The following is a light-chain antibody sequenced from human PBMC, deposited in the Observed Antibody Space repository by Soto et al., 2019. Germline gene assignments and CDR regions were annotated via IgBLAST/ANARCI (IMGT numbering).Light chain of an antibody. V-gene: IGKV3D-20*02. CDR2: DAY. Sequence: EIVLTQSPGTLSLSRGEGATLSCTASQSVSSSSIAWYQQKPGQAPRLLIYDAYNRATGIPPRFSGSGSGTDFTLTISSLEPEDPPVYYCQQRHMWPITFGQGTRLEIK. J-gene: IGKJ5*01. CDR3: QQRHMWPIT. CDR1: QSVSSSS.